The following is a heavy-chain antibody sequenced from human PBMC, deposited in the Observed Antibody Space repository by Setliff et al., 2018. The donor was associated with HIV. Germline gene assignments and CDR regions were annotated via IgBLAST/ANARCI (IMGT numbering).Heavy chain of an antibody. CDR2: IYYDGRT. CDR1: GGSISSSSYF. CDR3: ARARLLGGFLS. Sequence: SETLSLTCTVSGGSISSSSYFWGWIRQPPGKGLEWIGSIYYDGRTFYKPSLKSRLTISVDTSKNQLSLKMTSVTAADTAVYYCARARLLGGFLSWGRGALVTVSS. J-gene: IGHJ5*02. V-gene: IGHV4-39*07. D-gene: IGHD7-27*01.